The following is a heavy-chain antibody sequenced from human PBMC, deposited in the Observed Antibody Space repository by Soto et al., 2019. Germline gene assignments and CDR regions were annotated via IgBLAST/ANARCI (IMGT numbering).Heavy chain of an antibody. J-gene: IGHJ4*02. V-gene: IGHV3-23*01. Sequence: PGGSLRLSCAASGFRFSDYAMSLVRQAPGKGLEWVSFISESGGSTHYADSVRGRFTVSRDNSKNSLSLRMNSLRDEDTAVYFCAKRSPYSSGWDSPIFDYWGQGARVTV. CDR3: AKRSPYSSGWDSPIFDY. CDR2: ISESGGST. CDR1: GFRFSDYA. D-gene: IGHD6-25*01.